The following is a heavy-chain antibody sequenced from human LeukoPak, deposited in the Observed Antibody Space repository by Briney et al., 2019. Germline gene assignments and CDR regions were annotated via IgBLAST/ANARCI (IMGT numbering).Heavy chain of an antibody. Sequence: GGSLRLSCAASGFTFSSHGMSWVRQAPGKGLEWVSTISGSGDNTYYADSVKGRFTISRDNSKNTLYLQMNSLRAEDTAVYYCARVTYGSGTYGASDYWGQGTLVTVSS. CDR3: ARVTYGSGTYGASDY. D-gene: IGHD3-10*01. J-gene: IGHJ4*02. V-gene: IGHV3-23*01. CDR1: GFTFSSHG. CDR2: ISGSGDNT.